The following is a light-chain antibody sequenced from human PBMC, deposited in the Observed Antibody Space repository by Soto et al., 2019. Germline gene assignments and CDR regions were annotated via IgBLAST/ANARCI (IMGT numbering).Light chain of an antibody. Sequence: DIQMTQSPSSLSASVGDRVTITCRASQGISSYLAWYQQKPGKAPKLLIYAASTLQSGVPSRFSGSGSGTDFTLTISSLQPDDFATYYCQQYNSYRTFGQGTKVDIK. CDR1: QGISSY. J-gene: IGKJ1*01. V-gene: IGKV1-9*01. CDR3: QQYNSYRT. CDR2: AAS.